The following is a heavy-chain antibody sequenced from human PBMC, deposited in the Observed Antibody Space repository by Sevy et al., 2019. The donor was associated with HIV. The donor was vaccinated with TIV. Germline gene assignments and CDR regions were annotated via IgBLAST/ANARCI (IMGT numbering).Heavy chain of an antibody. Sequence: GGSRKLSFAAAGSTFSAYARIWVRQVPGRGREWISGMPGNGGSTYYADSVKGRFTISRDNSKSTLYLQMNSLRAEDTAVYYCAKWSHRYSSSWYGFDYWGQGALVTVSS. J-gene: IGHJ4*02. CDR3: AKWSHRYSSSWYGFDY. CDR1: GSTFSAYA. V-gene: IGHV3-23*01. CDR2: MPGNGGST. D-gene: IGHD6-13*01.